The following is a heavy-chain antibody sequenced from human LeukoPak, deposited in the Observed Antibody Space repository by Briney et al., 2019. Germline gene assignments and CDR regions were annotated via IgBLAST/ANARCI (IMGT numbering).Heavy chain of an antibody. D-gene: IGHD5-18*01. CDR3: ARETGQLSRRLDI. J-gene: IGHJ3*02. CDR1: GGSISSDSYY. CDR2: IYTSGST. V-gene: IGHV4-61*02. Sequence: SETLSLTCTVSGGSISSDSYYWSWIRQPAGKGLEWIGRIYTSGSTNYNPSLKSRVTISVDTSKNQFSLKLSSVTAADTAVYYCARETGQLSRRLDIWGQGTMVTVSS.